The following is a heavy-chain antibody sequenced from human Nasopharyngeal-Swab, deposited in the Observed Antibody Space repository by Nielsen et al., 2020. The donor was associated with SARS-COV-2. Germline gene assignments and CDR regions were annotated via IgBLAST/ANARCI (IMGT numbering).Heavy chain of an antibody. CDR3: ARGLGQYYYDSSGYYFFDY. CDR2: INHSGST. V-gene: IGHV4-34*01. D-gene: IGHD3-22*01. CDR1: GVSFCGYY. J-gene: IGHJ4*02. Sequence: GVSFCGYYWRRIRQPPGEGPGWIGEINHSGSTNYNPSLKSRVTISVDTSKNQFSLKLSSVTAADTAVYYCARGLGQYYYDSSGYYFFDYWGQGTLVTVSS.